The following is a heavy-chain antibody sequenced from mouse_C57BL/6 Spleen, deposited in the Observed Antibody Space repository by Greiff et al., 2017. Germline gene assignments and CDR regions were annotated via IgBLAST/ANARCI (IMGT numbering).Heavy chain of an antibody. CDR3: AVYYGSSSWFAY. D-gene: IGHD1-1*01. J-gene: IGHJ3*01. CDR1: GYTFTSYG. V-gene: IGHV1-81*01. CDR2: IYPRSGNT. Sequence: VQLQQSGAELARPGASVKLSCKASGYTFTSYGISWVKQRTGQGLEWIGEIYPRSGNTYYNEKFKGKATLTADKSSSTAYMELRSLTSYDAAVYFCAVYYGSSSWFAYWGQGTLVTVSA.